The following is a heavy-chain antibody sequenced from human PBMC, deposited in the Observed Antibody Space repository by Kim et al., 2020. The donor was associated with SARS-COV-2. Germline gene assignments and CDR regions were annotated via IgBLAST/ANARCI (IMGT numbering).Heavy chain of an antibody. D-gene: IGHD6-13*01. CDR2: INHSGST. CDR1: GGSFSGYY. Sequence: SETLSLTCAVYGGSFSGYYWSWIRQPPGKGLEWIGEINHSGSTNYNPSLKSRVTISVDTSKNQFSLKLSSVTAADTAVYYCARGGGSSSWYYHYYYGMDVWGQGTTVTVSS. CDR3: ARGGGSSSWYYHYYYGMDV. V-gene: IGHV4-34*01. J-gene: IGHJ6*02.